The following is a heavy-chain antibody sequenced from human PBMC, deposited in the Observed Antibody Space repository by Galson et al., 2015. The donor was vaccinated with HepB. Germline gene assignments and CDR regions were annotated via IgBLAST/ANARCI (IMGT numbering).Heavy chain of an antibody. V-gene: IGHV1-46*04. Sequence: SVKVSCKASGYTFTSYYMHWVRQAPGQGLEWMGIINPSGGSTSYAQKLQGRVTMTRDTSTSTVYMELSSLRSEDTAVYYCARDRSTVTTRGRGFYYYYGMDVGGQGTTVTVSS. CDR3: ARDRSTVTTRGRGFYYYYGMDV. CDR1: GYTFTSYY. J-gene: IGHJ6*02. CDR2: INPSGGST. D-gene: IGHD4-17*01.